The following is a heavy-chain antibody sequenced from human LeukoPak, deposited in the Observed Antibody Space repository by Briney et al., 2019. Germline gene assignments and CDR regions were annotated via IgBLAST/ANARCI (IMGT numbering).Heavy chain of an antibody. CDR3: ARGDFLSYYGSGSFNWFDP. V-gene: IGHV1-2*04. CDR2: INPNSGGT. J-gene: IGHJ5*02. CDR1: GYTFTGYH. Sequence: ASVKVSCKASGYTFTGYHMHWVRQAPGQGLEWMGWINPNSGGTNYAQKFQGWVTMTRDTSISTAYMELSRLRSDDTAVYYCARGDFLSYYGSGSFNWFDPWGQGTLVTVSS. D-gene: IGHD3-10*01.